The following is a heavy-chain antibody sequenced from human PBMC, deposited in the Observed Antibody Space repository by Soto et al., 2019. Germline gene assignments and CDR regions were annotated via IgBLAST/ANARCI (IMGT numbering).Heavy chain of an antibody. J-gene: IGHJ5*02. D-gene: IGHD3-22*01. V-gene: IGHV1-2*04. CDR3: ARGGVTMILNWFDP. CDR1: GYTFTGYY. Sequence: QVQLVQSGAEVKKPGASVKVSCKASGYTFTGYYMHWVRQAPGQGLEWMGWINPNSGGTNYAQKLQGWVTMTRDTSISTAYMELSRLRSDDTAVYYCARGGVTMILNWFDPWGQGTLVTVSS. CDR2: INPNSGGT.